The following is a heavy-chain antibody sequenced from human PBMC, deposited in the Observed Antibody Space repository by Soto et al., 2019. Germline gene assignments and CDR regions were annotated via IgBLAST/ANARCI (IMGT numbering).Heavy chain of an antibody. V-gene: IGHV1-69*13. Sequence: ASVKVSCKASGGTFSSYAISWVRQAPGQGLEWMGGIIPIFGTANHAQKFQGRVTITADESTSTAYMELSSLRSENTAVYYCARAKVDTDTSYYYYGMDVWGQGTTVTVYS. CDR1: GGTFSSYA. J-gene: IGHJ6*02. CDR2: IIPIFGTA. D-gene: IGHD5-18*01. CDR3: ARAKVDTDTSYYYYGMDV.